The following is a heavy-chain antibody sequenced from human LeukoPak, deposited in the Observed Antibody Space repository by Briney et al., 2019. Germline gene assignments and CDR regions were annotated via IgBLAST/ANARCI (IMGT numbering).Heavy chain of an antibody. V-gene: IGHV1-46*01. CDR1: GYTFTSYY. D-gene: IGHD3-22*01. J-gene: IGHJ4*02. Sequence: GASVKVSCKASGYTFTSYYMHWVRQAPGQGLEWMGIINPSGGSTSYAQKFQGRVTMTRDTSTSTVYMELSSLRSEDTAVYYCATHLLDYYDSSGYLDYWGQGTLVTVSS. CDR3: ATHLLDYYDSSGYLDY. CDR2: INPSGGST.